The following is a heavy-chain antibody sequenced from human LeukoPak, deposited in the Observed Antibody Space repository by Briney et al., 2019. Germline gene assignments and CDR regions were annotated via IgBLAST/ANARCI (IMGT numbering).Heavy chain of an antibody. V-gene: IGHV3-30*18. Sequence: GGSLRVSCAASGFTLSSYGMHWVRQAPGKGLEWVAVISYDGSNKYYADSVKGRFTISRDNSKNTLYLQMNSLRAEDTAVYYCAKDQTSYWLLDYWGQGTLVTVSS. CDR2: ISYDGSNK. CDR3: AKDQTSYWLLDY. J-gene: IGHJ4*02. CDR1: GFTLSSYG. D-gene: IGHD3-9*01.